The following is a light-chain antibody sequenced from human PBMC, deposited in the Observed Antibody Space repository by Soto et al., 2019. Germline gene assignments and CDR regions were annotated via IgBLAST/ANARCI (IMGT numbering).Light chain of an antibody. CDR3: HQLVRSPRT. J-gene: IGKJ2*01. Sequence: EIVLTQSPGTLSLSPGESATLSCRASQSVDSGYLGWYQHKPGQAPRLLIHGSSSRATGIPDRFSASGAGTDFPLTISGRGPEYFAVYYCHQLVRSPRTFGQGTKLE. CDR1: QSVDSGY. V-gene: IGKV3-20*01. CDR2: GSS.